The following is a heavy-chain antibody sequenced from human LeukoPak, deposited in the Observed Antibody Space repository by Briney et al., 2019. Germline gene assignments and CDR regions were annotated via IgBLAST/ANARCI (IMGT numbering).Heavy chain of an antibody. J-gene: IGHJ1*01. CDR2: IYYSGST. CDR1: GAPITIYH. V-gene: IGHV4-59*12. Sequence: PWEPLPLPCSVSGAPITIYHGRWIRHPPRKAREGIGYIYYSGSTNYNPSLKSRVTISIDTSKNQFSLKLSSVTAADTAVYYCASINSSSRGPWVQHWGQGTLVTVSS. D-gene: IGHD6-13*01. CDR3: ASINSSSRGPWVQH.